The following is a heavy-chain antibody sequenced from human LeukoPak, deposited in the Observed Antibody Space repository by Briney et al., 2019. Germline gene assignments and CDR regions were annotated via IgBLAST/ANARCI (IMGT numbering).Heavy chain of an antibody. D-gene: IGHD3-9*01. J-gene: IGHJ6*02. Sequence: GGSLRLSCAASGFTFSSYSMNWVRQAPGKGLEWVSSISSSSSYIYYADSVKGRFTISRDNAKNSLYLQMNSLRSEDTAVYYCARVGGVLRYFDWSNQWYYYYGMDVWGQGTTVTVSS. CDR1: GFTFSSYS. V-gene: IGHV3-21*01. CDR2: ISSSSSYI. CDR3: ARVGGVLRYFDWSNQWYYYYGMDV.